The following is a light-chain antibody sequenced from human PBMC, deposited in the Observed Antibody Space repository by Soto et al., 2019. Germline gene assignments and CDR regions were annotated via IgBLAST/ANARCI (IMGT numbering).Light chain of an antibody. CDR2: TAS. CDR1: QSISIY. CDR3: QQSYSTPWT. J-gene: IGKJ1*01. V-gene: IGKV1-39*01. Sequence: DIQMTQSPSSLSASVGDRVTITCRASQSISIYLNWYQQKPGKAPNLLIYTASNLQSGVPSRFSGSGSGTDFTLTISSLQPEDLASYYCQQSYSTPWTFGQGTKVEIK.